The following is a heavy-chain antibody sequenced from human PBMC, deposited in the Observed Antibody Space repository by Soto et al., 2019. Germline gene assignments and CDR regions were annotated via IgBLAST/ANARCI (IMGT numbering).Heavy chain of an antibody. CDR3: ARTIAAAGTFDY. D-gene: IGHD6-13*01. CDR2: ISSGSSYI. J-gene: IGHJ4*02. CDR1: GFTFSSYS. Sequence: GGSLRLSCAASGFTFSSYSMNWVRQAPGKGLEWVSSISSGSSYIYYADSVKGRFTISRDNAKNSLYLQMNSLRVEDTAVYYCARTIAAAGTFDYWGQGNLVTVSS. V-gene: IGHV3-21*01.